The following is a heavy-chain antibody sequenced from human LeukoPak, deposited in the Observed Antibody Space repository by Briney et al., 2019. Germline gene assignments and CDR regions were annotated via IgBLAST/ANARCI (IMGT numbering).Heavy chain of an antibody. J-gene: IGHJ5*02. CDR1: GFTFTSSA. V-gene: IGHV1-58*01. D-gene: IGHD2-15*01. CDR3: AAGGGYCSGGSCYSPNWFDP. CDR2: IAVGSGNT. Sequence: ASVKVSCKASGFTFTSSAVQWVRQARGQRLEWIGWIAVGSGNTNYAQKFQERVTITRDMSTSTAYMELSSLRSEDTAVYYCAAGGGYCSGGSCYSPNWFDPWGQGTLVTVSS.